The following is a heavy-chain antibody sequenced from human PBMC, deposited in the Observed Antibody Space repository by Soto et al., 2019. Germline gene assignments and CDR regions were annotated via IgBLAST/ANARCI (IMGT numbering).Heavy chain of an antibody. Sequence: QVQLVQSGAEVKKPGSSVKVSCKTSGDIFSGYSISWVRQAPGQGLEWMGGIIPIFGTTNYAQRFHGRVTIPADKSTSTVYMEFYSLKSEDTAVYYCARELGSGYDPGDYWGQGTLVTVSS. D-gene: IGHD5-12*01. CDR2: IIPIFGTT. J-gene: IGHJ4*02. V-gene: IGHV1-69*14. CDR1: GDIFSGYS. CDR3: ARELGSGYDPGDY.